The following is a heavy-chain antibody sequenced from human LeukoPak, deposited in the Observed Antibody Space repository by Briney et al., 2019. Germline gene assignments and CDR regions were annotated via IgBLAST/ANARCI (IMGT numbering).Heavy chain of an antibody. D-gene: IGHD3-3*01. J-gene: IGHJ4*02. CDR3: AKKKRIFGVVIPTPYDY. V-gene: IGHV3-23*01. CDR2: ISGSGGST. CDR1: GFTFSSHA. Sequence: PGGSLRLSCAASGFTFSSHAMSWVRQAPGKGLEWVSAISGSGGSTYYADSVKGRFTISRDNSKNTLYLQMNSLRAEDTAVYYCAKKKRIFGVVIPTPYDYWGQGTLVTVSS.